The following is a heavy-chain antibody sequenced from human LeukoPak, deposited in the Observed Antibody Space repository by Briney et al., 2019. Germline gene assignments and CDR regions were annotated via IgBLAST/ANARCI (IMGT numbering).Heavy chain of an antibody. V-gene: IGHV4-39*01. J-gene: IGHJ6*03. CDR1: GGSISSSSYY. Sequence: KPSETLSLTCTVSGGSISSSSYYWGWIRQPPGKGLEWIGSFYYSGSTYYNPSLKSRVTISVDTSKNQFSLKLSSVTAADTAVYYCARLRGFGGYDYYMDVWGKGTTVTVSS. D-gene: IGHD3-10*01. CDR2: FYYSGST. CDR3: ARLRGFGGYDYYMDV.